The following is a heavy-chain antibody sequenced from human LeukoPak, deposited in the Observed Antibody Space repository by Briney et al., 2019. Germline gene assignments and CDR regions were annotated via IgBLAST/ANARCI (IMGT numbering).Heavy chain of an antibody. CDR1: GGSISSGGYY. D-gene: IGHD6-13*01. Sequence: SETLSLTCTVSGGSISSGGYYWSWIRQHPGKGLEWIGEINHSGSTNYNPSLKSRVTISVDTSKNQFSLKLSSVTAADTAVYYCARGPWYSSSWYFRYYFDYWGQGTLVTVSS. CDR2: INHSGST. V-gene: IGHV4-39*07. J-gene: IGHJ4*02. CDR3: ARGPWYSSSWYFRYYFDY.